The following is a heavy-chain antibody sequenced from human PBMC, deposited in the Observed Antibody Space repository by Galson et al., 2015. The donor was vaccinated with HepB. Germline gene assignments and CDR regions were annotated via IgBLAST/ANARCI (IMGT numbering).Heavy chain of an antibody. J-gene: IGHJ4*02. CDR3: TRLGYCSGGSCCDGYYFDY. D-gene: IGHD2-15*01. Sequence: SLRLSCAASGFTFGDYAMSWFRQAPGKGLEWVGFIRSKAYGGTTEYAASVKGRFTISRDDSKSIAYLQMNSLKTEDTAVYYCTRLGYCSGGSCCDGYYFDYWGQGTLVTVSS. CDR2: IRSKAYGGTT. CDR1: GFTFGDYA. V-gene: IGHV3-49*03.